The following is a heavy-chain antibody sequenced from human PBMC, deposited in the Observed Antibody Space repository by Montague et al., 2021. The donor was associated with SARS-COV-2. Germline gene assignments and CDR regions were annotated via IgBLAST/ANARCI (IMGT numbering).Heavy chain of an antibody. J-gene: IGHJ4*02. CDR1: GDSISSSDYY. CDR2: IYYTGSR. CDR3: ARAGGFDNSGYVGSVRTCYFDY. V-gene: IGHV4-39*07. D-gene: IGHD3-22*01. Sequence: SETLSLTCTVSGDSISSSDYYWGWIRQPPGKGLEWIGSIYYTGSRYYTPSLTSRLTISVDTSRYQFSLELTSVTAADTAIYYCARAGGFDNSGYVGSVRTCYFDYWGQGILVTVSS.